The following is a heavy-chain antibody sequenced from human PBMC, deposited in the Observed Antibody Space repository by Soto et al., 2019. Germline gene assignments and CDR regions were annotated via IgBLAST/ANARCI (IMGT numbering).Heavy chain of an antibody. Sequence: DVQLVESGGGLVQPGRSLRLSCVASGFTFDDYAMHWVRQAPGEGLEWVSGISWNSGNIGYADSVKGRFTISRDNAKNSLYLQMNRLRAEDTALYYCAKEIGYSGKLFGGWFDPWGQGTLVTVSS. J-gene: IGHJ5*02. V-gene: IGHV3-9*01. CDR3: AKEIGYSGKLFGGWFDP. D-gene: IGHD1-26*01. CDR2: ISWNSGNI. CDR1: GFTFDDYA.